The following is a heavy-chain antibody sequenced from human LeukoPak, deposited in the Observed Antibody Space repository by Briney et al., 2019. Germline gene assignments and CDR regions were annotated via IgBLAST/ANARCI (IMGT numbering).Heavy chain of an antibody. J-gene: IGHJ4*02. CDR2: IIPIFGTA. V-gene: IGHV1-69*01. CDR3: ATWPMVRGVISYFDY. D-gene: IGHD3-10*01. CDR1: GGTFSSCG. Sequence: GCSVKVSCKPSGGTFSSCGLSWVRQAPGQGREWMGGIIPIFGTANYAQKFQGRVTITADESTSTAYMELSSLRSEDTAVYYCATWPMVRGVISYFDYWGQGTLVTVSS.